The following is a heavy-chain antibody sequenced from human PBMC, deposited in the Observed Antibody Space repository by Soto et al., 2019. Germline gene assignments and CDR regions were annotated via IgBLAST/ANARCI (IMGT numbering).Heavy chain of an antibody. CDR1: GGSISTVNYW. CDR3: ARGPSGDKVDS. V-gene: IGHV4-30-4*01. Sequence: QVQLQESGPGLVKPSQTLSLTCTVSGGSISTVNYWWSWIRQSPDMGLEWIGHIYNGGRTYNNPSLESRVTMSVDTSKNQLSLTLSSVSAADTAVYYCARGPSGDKVDSWGQGTLVNVSS. CDR2: IYNGGRT. J-gene: IGHJ4*02. D-gene: IGHD7-27*01.